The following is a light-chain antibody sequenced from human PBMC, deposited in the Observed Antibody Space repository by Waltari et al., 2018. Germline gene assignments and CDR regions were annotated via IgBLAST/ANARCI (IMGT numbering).Light chain of an antibody. CDR3: AVWDDSLNGHV. CDR1: ASNIGDNT. J-gene: IGLJ6*01. Sequence: QSVLTQPPSASGTPGQRVTISCSGSASNIGDNTVNWYQQIPGMAPKLLIYSSNPRPSGVPDRFSGSRSGTSGSLTISGLQSADEADYYCAVWDDSLNGHVFGSGTKVTVL. V-gene: IGLV1-44*01. CDR2: SSN.